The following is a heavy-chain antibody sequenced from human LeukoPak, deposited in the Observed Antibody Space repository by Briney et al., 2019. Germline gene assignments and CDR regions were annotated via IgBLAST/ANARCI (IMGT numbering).Heavy chain of an antibody. CDR1: EFTFTSYE. J-gene: IGHJ4*02. V-gene: IGHV3-48*03. D-gene: IGHD5-18*01. CDR3: ARDLSGIAGYTYGRGIDY. CDR2: ISSSGSTI. Sequence: PGGSLRLSCAASEFTFTSYEMNWVRQAPGKGLEWVSYISSSGSTIYYADSVKGRFTISRDNAKTSLYLQMNSLRAEDTAVYYCARDLSGIAGYTYGRGIDYWGQGTLVTVSS.